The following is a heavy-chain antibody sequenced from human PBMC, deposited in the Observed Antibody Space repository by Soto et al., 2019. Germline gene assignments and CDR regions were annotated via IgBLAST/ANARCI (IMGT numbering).Heavy chain of an antibody. D-gene: IGHD6-19*01. V-gene: IGHV5-51*01. Sequence: PGESLKISCKGSGYSFTSYWISWVRQMPGKGLEWMGISFPGDSDTRYSPSFQGQVTISADKSISTAYLQWSSLKASDTAMYYCTRAVAGAFDLWGQGTMVTVSS. J-gene: IGHJ3*01. CDR2: SFPGDSDT. CDR3: TRAVAGAFDL. CDR1: GYSFTSYW.